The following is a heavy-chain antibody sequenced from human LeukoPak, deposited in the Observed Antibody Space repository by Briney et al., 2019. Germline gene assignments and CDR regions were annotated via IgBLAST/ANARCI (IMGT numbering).Heavy chain of an antibody. CDR1: VGSISTRRYY. CDR3: ARTVGEPGAEYYQH. J-gene: IGHJ1*01. CDR2: IFYSGST. Sequence: PSETLSLTCTVSVGSISTRRYYWGWIREPPGKALEWIGSIFYSGSTYYNPSLKSRVTISVDTSKKQFSLKLSSVTAADTAVYYCARTVGEPGAEYYQHWGQGTLVTVSS. D-gene: IGHD3-10*01. V-gene: IGHV4-39*01.